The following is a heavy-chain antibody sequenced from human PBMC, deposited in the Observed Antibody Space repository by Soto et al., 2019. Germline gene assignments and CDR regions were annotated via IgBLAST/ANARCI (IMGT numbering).Heavy chain of an antibody. J-gene: IGHJ4*01. CDR2: NNPGTPHI. CDR3: ARHINHICDF. CDR1: GYTFDRLW. D-gene: IGHD3-3*02. Sequence: GESLKISRKAVGYTFDRLWIAWVRQRPGQGVEWSGSNNPGTPHIRFSPSVGGHVTIPADQVLGTAFSQRYSLEAWDNGRFYRARHINHICDFWGQGTLVTVSS. V-gene: IGHV5-51*01.